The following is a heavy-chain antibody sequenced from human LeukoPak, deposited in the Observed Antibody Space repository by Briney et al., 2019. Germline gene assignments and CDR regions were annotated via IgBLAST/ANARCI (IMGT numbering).Heavy chain of an antibody. Sequence: SETLSLTCTVSGGSISSGGYYWSWIRQHPGKGLEWIGYIYYSGSTYYNPSLKSRVTISIDTSKNQFSLKLSSVTAADTAVYYCARGLWDSTGFDYWGQGTLVTVSS. CDR2: IYYSGST. CDR3: ARGLWDSTGFDY. CDR1: GGSISSGGYY. D-gene: IGHD2/OR15-2a*01. V-gene: IGHV4-31*03. J-gene: IGHJ4*02.